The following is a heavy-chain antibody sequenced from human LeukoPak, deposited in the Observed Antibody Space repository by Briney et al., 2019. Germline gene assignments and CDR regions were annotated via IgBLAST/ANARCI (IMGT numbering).Heavy chain of an antibody. CDR3: ARDQGSGLGSYSWGYFDY. D-gene: IGHD3-10*01. CDR1: GYTFTGYY. CDR2: INPNSGGT. J-gene: IGHJ4*02. V-gene: IGHV1-2*02. Sequence: GASVKVSCKASGYTFTGYYMHWVRQAPGRGLEWMGWINPNSGGTNYAQKFQGRVTMTRDTSISTAYMELSRLRSDDTAVYYCARDQGSGLGSYSWGYFDYWGQGTLVTVSS.